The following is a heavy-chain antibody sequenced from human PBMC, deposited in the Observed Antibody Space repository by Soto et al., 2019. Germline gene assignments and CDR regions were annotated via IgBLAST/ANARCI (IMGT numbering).Heavy chain of an antibody. CDR2: ISWNSGSI. J-gene: IGHJ4*02. Sequence: EVQLVESGGGLVQPGRSLRLSCAASGFTFDDYAMHWVRQAPGKGLEWVSGISWNSGSIGYADSVKGRFTISRDNAKNSLYLQMNSLRAEDTALYYCAKSPIPYCSGGSCYYYFDYWCQGTLVTVSS. V-gene: IGHV3-9*01. D-gene: IGHD2-15*01. CDR1: GFTFDDYA. CDR3: AKSPIPYCSGGSCYYYFDY.